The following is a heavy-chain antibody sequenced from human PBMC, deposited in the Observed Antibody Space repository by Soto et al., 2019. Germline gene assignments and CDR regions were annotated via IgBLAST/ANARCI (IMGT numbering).Heavy chain of an antibody. CDR3: ARVSGSYFLDY. J-gene: IGHJ4*02. D-gene: IGHD6-19*01. V-gene: IGHV1-3*05. CDR1: GYTFTNYA. Sequence: QVQLVQSGAEEKKPGASVKVSCKASGYTFTNYAMHWVRQAPGQRLEWMGWINAGNGNTKYSQKFQGRVTITSDTSASTAYMELSSLRSDATAVYYCARVSGSYFLDYWGQGTLVTVSS. CDR2: INAGNGNT.